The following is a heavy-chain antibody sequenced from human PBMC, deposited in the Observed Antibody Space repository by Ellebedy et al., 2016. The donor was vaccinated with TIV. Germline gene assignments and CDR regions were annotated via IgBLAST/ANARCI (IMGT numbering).Heavy chain of an antibody. CDR1: GFTFSIYA. Sequence: PGGSLRLSCAASGFTFSIYAMSWVRQAPGKGLEWVSLISGSGDSTYYADSVKGRFTTSRDNSNDMVYLQINSLRPDDTAVYYCAKDSGLSGWYFDYWGQGTLVTVSS. J-gene: IGHJ4*02. V-gene: IGHV3-23*01. D-gene: IGHD6-19*01. CDR3: AKDSGLSGWYFDY. CDR2: ISGSGDST.